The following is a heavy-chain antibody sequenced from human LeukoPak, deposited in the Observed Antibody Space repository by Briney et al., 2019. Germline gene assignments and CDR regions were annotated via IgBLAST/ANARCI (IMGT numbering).Heavy chain of an antibody. CDR2: ISSDGSNT. CDR3: AGVSESGSYYSDY. CDR1: GFTFSSYA. J-gene: IGHJ4*02. V-gene: IGHV3-30*03. Sequence: GGSLRLTCAASGFTFSSYAMNWVRQAPGKGLEWMAIISSDGSNTYYADSEKGRFSISRDNSNNTLYLQMSSLKDEDTAVYYCAGVSESGSYYSDYWGQGTLVTVSS. D-gene: IGHD5-12*01.